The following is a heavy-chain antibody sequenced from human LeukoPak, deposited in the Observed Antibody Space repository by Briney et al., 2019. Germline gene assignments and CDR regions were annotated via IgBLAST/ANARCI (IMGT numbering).Heavy chain of an antibody. CDR1: GDSISSGSYY. J-gene: IGHJ5*02. Sequence: PSETLSLTCTVSGDSISSGSYYWSWIRQPAGKGLEWIGRIYTSESTNYNPSLKSRVTISADTSKNQFSLKLSSVTAADTAVYYCAKDAGGYVDWFDPWGQGTLVTVSS. CDR2: IYTSEST. CDR3: AKDAGGYVDWFDP. D-gene: IGHD5-12*01. V-gene: IGHV4-61*02.